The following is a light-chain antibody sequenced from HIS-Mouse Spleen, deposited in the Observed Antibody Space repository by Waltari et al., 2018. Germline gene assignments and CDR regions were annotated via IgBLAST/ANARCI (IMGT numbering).Light chain of an antibody. CDR3: AAWDDSLNGPV. CDR1: SSHIGRNT. J-gene: IGLJ3*02. CDR2: SNN. Sequence: QSVLTQPPSASGTPGQRVTISCSGSSSHIGRNTVTWYQQLPGTAPKLLIYSNNQRPSGVPDRFSGSKSGTSASLAISGLQSEDEADYYCAAWDDSLNGPVFGGGTKLTVL. V-gene: IGLV1-44*01.